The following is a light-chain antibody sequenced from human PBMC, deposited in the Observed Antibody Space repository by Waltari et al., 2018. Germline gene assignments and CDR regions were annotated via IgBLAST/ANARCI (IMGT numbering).Light chain of an antibody. CDR2: WAS. CDR1: QSVLYSSNNKNY. CDR3: QQYYNIPWT. V-gene: IGKV4-1*01. Sequence: DIVMTQPPDSLAVSLGERATINCKSSQSVLYSSNNKNYLAGYQQKPGQPPKLLIYWASTRESGVPDRFSGSGSGTDFTLTISSLQAEDVAVYYCQQYYNIPWTFGQGTKVEIK. J-gene: IGKJ1*01.